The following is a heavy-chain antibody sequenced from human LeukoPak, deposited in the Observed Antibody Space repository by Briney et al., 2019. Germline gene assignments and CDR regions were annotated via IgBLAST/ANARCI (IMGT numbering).Heavy chain of an antibody. CDR3: ARDGRGPVRGVRAFDI. Sequence: SETLSLTCAVYGGTFSGYYWSWIRQPPGKRLEWVGESNDSGGTNYNPSLKSRVTISADKSKNQVSLKLSSVTAADTAVYYYARDGRGPVRGVRAFDIWGQGTMVTVSS. CDR2: SNDSGGT. J-gene: IGHJ3*02. V-gene: IGHV4-34*01. CDR1: GGTFSGYY. D-gene: IGHD3-10*01.